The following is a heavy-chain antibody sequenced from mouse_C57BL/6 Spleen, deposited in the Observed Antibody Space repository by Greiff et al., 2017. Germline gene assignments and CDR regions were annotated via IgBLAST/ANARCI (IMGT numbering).Heavy chain of an antibody. CDR1: GYTFTDYY. CDR3: ARAGKKAVDLAWFAY. CDR2: INPNNGGT. Sequence: EVQLQQSGPELVKPGASVKISCKASGYTFTDYYMNWVKQSPGKSLEWIGDINPNNGGTSYNQKFKGKATLTVDKSSSTAYMELRSLTSEDSAVYYCARAGKKAVDLAWFAYWGQGTLVTVSA. V-gene: IGHV1-26*01. J-gene: IGHJ3*01.